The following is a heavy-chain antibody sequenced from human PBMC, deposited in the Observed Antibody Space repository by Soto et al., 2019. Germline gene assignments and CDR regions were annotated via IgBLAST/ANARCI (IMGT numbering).Heavy chain of an antibody. V-gene: IGHV1-3*01. CDR2: VNAGKGNT. D-gene: IGHD3-16*02. CDR3: ARSEVIPEGCDY. Sequence: ASVKVSCKASGYIFTTYALHWVRQAPGQRLEWMGWVNAGKGNTKYSQKFQDRVTITRDTSASVAYMELSSLASEDTAVYYCARSEVIPEGCDYWGQGTLVTVSS. J-gene: IGHJ4*02. CDR1: GYIFTTYA.